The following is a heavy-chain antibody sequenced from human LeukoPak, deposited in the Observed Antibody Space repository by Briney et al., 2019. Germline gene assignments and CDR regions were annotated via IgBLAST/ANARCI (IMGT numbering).Heavy chain of an antibody. Sequence: ASEKVSCKASGHTFTSYGISWVRQAPGQGLEWMGWISAYNGNTNYAQKLQGRVTMTTDTSTSTAYMELRSLRSDDTAVYYCARDIPLLFRYYHDSSGYKPFDYRGQGTLVTVSS. J-gene: IGHJ4*02. CDR2: ISAYNGNT. CDR3: ARDIPLLFRYYHDSSGYKPFDY. D-gene: IGHD3-22*01. V-gene: IGHV1-18*01. CDR1: GHTFTSYG.